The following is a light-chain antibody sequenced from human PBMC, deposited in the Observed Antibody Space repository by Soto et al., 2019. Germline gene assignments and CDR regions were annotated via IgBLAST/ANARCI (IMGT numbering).Light chain of an antibody. CDR1: SSNIGADFD. J-gene: IGLJ2*01. Sequence: QSVLTQPPSVSGAPGQRVTISCTGSSSNIGADFDVHWYQQLSGRAPKVLIFGNNNRPSGVPDRFSGSKSGTAASLAITGLQAEDEADYYCQSYDRSLSAAVFGAGTKVTVL. CDR3: QSYDRSLSAAV. V-gene: IGLV1-40*01. CDR2: GNN.